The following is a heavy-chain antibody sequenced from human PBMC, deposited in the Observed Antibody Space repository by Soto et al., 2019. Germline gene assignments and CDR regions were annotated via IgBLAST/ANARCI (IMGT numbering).Heavy chain of an antibody. CDR2: ITDSGGNT. CDR1: GFTFSSYV. D-gene: IGHD3-3*02. Sequence: EVQLLESGGGLVQPGGSLRLSCAASGFTFSSYVMSWVRQAPGKGLEWVSAITDSGGNTYYADSVKGRFTISRDNSKNTVYLQMNSLRAEDTAVYYCASLKCSFGSHVGNWGQGTLVTVSS. V-gene: IGHV3-23*01. CDR3: ASLKCSFGSHVGN. J-gene: IGHJ4*02.